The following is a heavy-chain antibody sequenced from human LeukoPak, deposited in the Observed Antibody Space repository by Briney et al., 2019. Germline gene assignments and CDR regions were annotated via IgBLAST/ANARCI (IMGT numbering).Heavy chain of an antibody. CDR2: IYHSGST. D-gene: IGHD2-2*01. Sequence: PSETLSLTCTVSGGSISSGGYYWSWIRQPPGKGLEWIGYIYHSGSTYYNPSLKSRVTISVDRSKNQFSLKLSSVTAADTAVYYCARARCSSTSCYRPYYYYMDVWGKGTTVTVSS. CDR1: GGSISSGGYY. CDR3: ARARCSSTSCYRPYYYYMDV. J-gene: IGHJ6*03. V-gene: IGHV4-30-2*01.